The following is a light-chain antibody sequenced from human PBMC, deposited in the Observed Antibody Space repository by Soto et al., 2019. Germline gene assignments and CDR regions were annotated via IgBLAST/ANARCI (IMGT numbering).Light chain of an antibody. CDR3: QQRSSWPIT. J-gene: IGKJ5*01. Sequence: EIVLTQSPATLSLSPGERATLSCRASQSVGSFLAWYQQTPGQAPRLLIYDTSNKATGIPARFSGSGSGTDFTLIISSLEPEDFAVYYCQQRSSWPITFGQGTRLEIK. CDR2: DTS. V-gene: IGKV3-11*01. CDR1: QSVGSF.